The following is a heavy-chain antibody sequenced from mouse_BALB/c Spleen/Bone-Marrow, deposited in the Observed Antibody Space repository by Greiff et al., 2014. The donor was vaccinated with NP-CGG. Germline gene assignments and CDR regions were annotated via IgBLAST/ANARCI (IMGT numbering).Heavy chain of an antibody. CDR2: ITYDGSN. Sequence: VQLQQSGPGLVKPSQSLSLTCSVTGYSITSGYYWSWLRQFPGNKLEWMGYITYDGSNNYNPSLKNRISITRDTSKNQFFLKLNSVTTEDTATYYCARDRGFDYWSQGTTLTVSS. J-gene: IGHJ2*01. CDR1: GYSITSGYY. V-gene: IGHV3-6*01. CDR3: ARDRGFDY.